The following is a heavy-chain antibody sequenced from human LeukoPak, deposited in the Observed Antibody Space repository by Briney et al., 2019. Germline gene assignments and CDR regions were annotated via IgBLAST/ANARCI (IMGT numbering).Heavy chain of an antibody. V-gene: IGHV6-1*01. CDR1: WDSVSSISAA. CDR2: TYKRSKWYN. Sequence: SRTLSLTCAISWDSVSSISAAWNSIRLSPSSGLEWQGWTYKRSKWYNDYAVSVKSRITTNPDTSKNQFSLQLNSVTPEDTAVYYCAREAYGGNPGVDYWGQGTLVTVSS. CDR3: AREAYGGNPGVDY. J-gene: IGHJ4*02. D-gene: IGHD4-23*01.